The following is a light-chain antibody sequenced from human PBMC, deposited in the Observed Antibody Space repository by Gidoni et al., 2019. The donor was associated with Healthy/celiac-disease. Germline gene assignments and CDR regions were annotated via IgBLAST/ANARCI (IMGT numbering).Light chain of an antibody. V-gene: IGKV1-5*03. J-gene: IGKJ1*01. Sequence: DIQMNQSPSTLAASVGDRVTITCRASQSISSWLAWYQQKPGKAPKLLIYKASSLESGVPSRFSGSGSGTEFTLTISSLQPDDFATYYCQQYNSYSRTFXQXTKVEIK. CDR2: KAS. CDR3: QQYNSYSRT. CDR1: QSISSW.